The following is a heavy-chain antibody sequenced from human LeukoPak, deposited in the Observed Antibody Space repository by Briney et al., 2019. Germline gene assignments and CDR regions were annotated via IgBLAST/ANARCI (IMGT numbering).Heavy chain of an antibody. Sequence: ASVKVSCKVSGYTLTELSMHWVRQAPGKGLEWMGGFDPEDGETIYAQKFQGRVTMTEDTSTDTAYMELSSLRSEDTAVYYCASTPSSGWWPRFDYWGQGTLVTVSS. CDR3: ASTPSSGWWPRFDY. CDR1: GYTLTELS. D-gene: IGHD6-19*01. V-gene: IGHV1-24*01. J-gene: IGHJ4*02. CDR2: FDPEDGET.